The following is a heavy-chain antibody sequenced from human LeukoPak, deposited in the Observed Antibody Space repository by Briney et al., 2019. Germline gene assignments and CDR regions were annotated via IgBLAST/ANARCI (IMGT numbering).Heavy chain of an antibody. CDR3: ARDPLIAAGGVNWFDP. V-gene: IGHV3-20*04. D-gene: IGHD6-13*01. Sequence: GGSLRLSCAASGFTFSSYWMHWVRQAPGKGLEWVSGINWNGGRTGYADSVKGRFTISRDNAKNSLYLQMSSLGAEDTAFYYCARDPLIAAGGVNWFDPWGQGTLVTVSP. J-gene: IGHJ5*02. CDR2: INWNGGRT. CDR1: GFTFSSYW.